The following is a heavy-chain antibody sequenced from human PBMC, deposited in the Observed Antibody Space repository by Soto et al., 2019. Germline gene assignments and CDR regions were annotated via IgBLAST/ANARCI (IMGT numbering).Heavy chain of an antibody. CDR1: GYTFTSYA. CDR2: INAGNGNT. J-gene: IGHJ5*02. CDR3: ARDHYDILTGYFNWFDP. Sequence: ASVKVSCKASGYTFTSYAMHWVRQAPGQRLEWMGWINAGNGNTKYSQKFQGRVTITRDTSASTAYMELSSLRSEDTAVYYCARDHYDILTGYFNWFDPWGQGTLVTVSS. D-gene: IGHD3-9*01. V-gene: IGHV1-3*01.